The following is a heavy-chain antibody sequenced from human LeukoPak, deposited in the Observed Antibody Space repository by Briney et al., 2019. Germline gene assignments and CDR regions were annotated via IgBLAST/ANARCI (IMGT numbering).Heavy chain of an antibody. Sequence: PGGSLRLSCAASGFTFSSYEMNWVRQAPGKGLEWVSYISSSGSTIYYADSVKGRFTISRDNAKNSLYLQMNSLRAEDTAVYYCARDATYGSGSYYKGKFNWFDPWGRGTLVTVSS. CDR1: GFTFSSYE. CDR3: ARDATYGSGSYYKGKFNWFDP. V-gene: IGHV3-48*03. D-gene: IGHD3-10*01. J-gene: IGHJ5*02. CDR2: ISSSGSTI.